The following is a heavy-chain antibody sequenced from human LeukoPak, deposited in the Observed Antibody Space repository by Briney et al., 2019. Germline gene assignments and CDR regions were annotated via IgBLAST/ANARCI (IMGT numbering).Heavy chain of an antibody. CDR3: ARERPSYYDILTGYYPRSLPYYFDY. D-gene: IGHD3-9*01. CDR2: INHSGST. V-gene: IGHV4-34*01. CDR1: GGSFGGYY. Sequence: KPSETLSLTCAVYGGSFGGYYWSWIRQPPGKGLEWIGEINHSGSTNYNPSLKSRVTISVDTSKNQFSLKLSSVTAADTAVYYCARERPSYYDILTGYYPRSLPYYFDYWGQGTLVTVSS. J-gene: IGHJ4*02.